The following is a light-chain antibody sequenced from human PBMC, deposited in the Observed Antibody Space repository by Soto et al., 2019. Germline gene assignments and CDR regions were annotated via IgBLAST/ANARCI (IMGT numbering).Light chain of an antibody. J-gene: IGLJ2*01. CDR2: EVS. V-gene: IGLV2-8*01. CDR3: SSYADSSNLV. Sequence: QSALTQPPSASGSPGQSVTISCTGTSSDVGGYHYVSWYQQHPGKAPKLMIYEVSKRPSGVPDRFSGSKSGNTASLTVAGLQTEDEADYYFSSYADSSNLVFGGGTKLTVL. CDR1: SSDVGGYHY.